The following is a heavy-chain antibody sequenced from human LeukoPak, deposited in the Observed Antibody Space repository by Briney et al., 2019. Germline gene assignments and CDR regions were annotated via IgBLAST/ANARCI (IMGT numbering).Heavy chain of an antibody. CDR3: ARGQRTNTWFDP. V-gene: IGHV1-8*01. D-gene: IGHD6-25*01. Sequence: ASVKVSCKASGYTFTSYDINWVRQATGQGLEWMGWMNPNSGNTGYAQKFQGRVTMTRNTSISTAYMELSSLRSEDTAVYYCARGQRTNTWFDPWGQGTLVTVSS. CDR1: GYTFTSYD. J-gene: IGHJ5*02. CDR2: MNPNSGNT.